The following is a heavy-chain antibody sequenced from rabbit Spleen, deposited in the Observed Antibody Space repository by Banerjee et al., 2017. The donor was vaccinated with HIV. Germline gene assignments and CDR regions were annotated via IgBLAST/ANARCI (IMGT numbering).Heavy chain of an antibody. CDR1: GFSFSYSYW. Sequence: QEQLVESGGDLVKPEGSLTLTCTASGFSFSYSYWICWVRQAPGKGLEWISCIAGDSSACTYSATWAKGRFTCSKTSSTTVTLQMTSLTVADTATYFCARDTGTSFSSYGMDLWGPGTLVTVS. J-gene: IGHJ6*01. CDR2: IAGDSSACT. D-gene: IGHD7-1*01. V-gene: IGHV1S45*01. CDR3: ARDTGTSFSSYGMDL.